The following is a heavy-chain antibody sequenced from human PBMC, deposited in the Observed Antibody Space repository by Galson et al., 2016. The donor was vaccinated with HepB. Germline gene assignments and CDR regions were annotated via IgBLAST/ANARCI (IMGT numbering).Heavy chain of an antibody. D-gene: IGHD2-15*01. Sequence: SLRLSCAASGFTFSRYWMSWVRQAPGKGLEWVSYITGSSDFIKYADSVKGRFTVSRDNAKNSVYLHMNSLRDEDTAVYFCARNMLRAAYFDYWSQGTLVTVSS. CDR3: ARNMLRAAYFDY. CDR2: ITGSSDFI. CDR1: GFTFSRYW. V-gene: IGHV3-48*02. J-gene: IGHJ4*02.